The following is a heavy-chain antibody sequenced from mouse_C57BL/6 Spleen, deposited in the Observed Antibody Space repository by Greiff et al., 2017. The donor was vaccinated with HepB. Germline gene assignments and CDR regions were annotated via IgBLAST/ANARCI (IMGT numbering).Heavy chain of an antibody. D-gene: IGHD1-1*01. V-gene: IGHV1-4*01. CDR3: ARPPDYYGSSPWFAY. Sequence: LVESGAELARPGASVKMSCKASGYTFTSYTMHWVKQRPGQGLEWIGYINPSSGYTKYNQKFKDKATLTADKSSSTAYMQLSSLTSEDSAVYYCARPPDYYGSSPWFAYWGQGTLVTVSA. CDR1: GYTFTSYT. J-gene: IGHJ3*01. CDR2: INPSSGYT.